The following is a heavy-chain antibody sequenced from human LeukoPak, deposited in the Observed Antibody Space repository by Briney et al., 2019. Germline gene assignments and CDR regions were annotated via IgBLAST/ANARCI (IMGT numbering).Heavy chain of an antibody. CDR2: IGGSGDNT. CDR3: AKRRYYDGSGYLYWFFDV. J-gene: IGHJ2*01. CDR1: GFTFSIYT. Sequence: PPGGSLRLSCAASGFTFSIYTMNWVRQTPGKWLEWVSGIGGSGDNTYYANSVKGRFTISRDNSKNTVYLQMNSLRAEDTAVYYCAKRRYYDGSGYLYWFFDVWGRGTLVTVSS. D-gene: IGHD3-22*01. V-gene: IGHV3-23*01.